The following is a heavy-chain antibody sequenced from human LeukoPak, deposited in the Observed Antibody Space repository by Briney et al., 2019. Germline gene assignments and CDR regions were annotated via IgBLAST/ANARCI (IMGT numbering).Heavy chain of an antibody. CDR2: INPSGGST. Sequence: GASVKVSCKASGYTFTRYYMHWVRQAPGQGLEWMGIINPSGGSTSYAQNVQGRFTMTRDTATSTVYMELSRLRSEDTAVYYCARDKDYYDSPGEYWGQGTLVTVSS. D-gene: IGHD3-22*01. CDR1: GYTFTRYY. CDR3: ARDKDYYDSPGEY. J-gene: IGHJ4*02. V-gene: IGHV1-46*01.